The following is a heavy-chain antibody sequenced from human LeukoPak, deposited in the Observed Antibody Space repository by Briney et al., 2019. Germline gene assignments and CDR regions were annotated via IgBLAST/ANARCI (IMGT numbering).Heavy chain of an antibody. CDR1: GFTVSSNY. CDR2: IYSGGST. V-gene: IGHV3-53*01. D-gene: IGHD2-2*01. CDR3: ATVPPYCSSTSCYFVY. J-gene: IGHJ4*02. Sequence: GGSLRLSCAASGFTVSSNYMSWVRQAPGKGLEWVSVIYSGGSTYYADSVKGRFTISRDNSKNTLYLQMNSLRAEDTAVYYCATVPPYCSSTSCYFVYWGQGTLVTVSS.